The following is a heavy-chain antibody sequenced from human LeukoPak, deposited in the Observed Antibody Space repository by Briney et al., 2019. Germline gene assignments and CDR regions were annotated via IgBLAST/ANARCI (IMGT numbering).Heavy chain of an antibody. CDR2: IYYSGST. CDR1: GGSISSSSYY. Sequence: SETLSLTCTVSGGSISSSSYYWGWIRQPPGKGLEWIGSIYYSGSTNYNPSLKSRVTMSVDTSKNQFSLKLSSVTAADTAVYYCARDPYDYVWGLDYWGQGTLVTVSS. CDR3: ARDPYDYVWGLDY. V-gene: IGHV4-39*07. J-gene: IGHJ4*02. D-gene: IGHD3-16*01.